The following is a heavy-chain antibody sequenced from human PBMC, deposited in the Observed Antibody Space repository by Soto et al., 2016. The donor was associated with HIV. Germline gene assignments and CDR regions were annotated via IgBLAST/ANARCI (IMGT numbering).Heavy chain of an antibody. J-gene: IGHJ3*02. CDR2: IKSKTDGGTT. Sequence: EVQLVESGGGLVKPGGSLRLSCAASGFTFSNAWMSWVRQAPGKGLEWVGRIKSKTDGGTTDYAAPVKGRFTISRDDSKNTLYLQMNSLKTEDTAVYYCTTGGYGDYTGAFDIWGQGTMVTVSS. V-gene: IGHV3-15*01. CDR3: TTGGYGDYTGAFDI. D-gene: IGHD4-17*01. CDR1: GFTFSNAW.